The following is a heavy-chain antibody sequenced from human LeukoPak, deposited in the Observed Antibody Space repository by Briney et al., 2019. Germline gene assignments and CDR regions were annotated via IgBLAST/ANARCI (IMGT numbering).Heavy chain of an antibody. CDR1: GYTFTSYG. Sequence: ASVKVSCRASGYTFTSYGISWVRQAPGQGLEWMGWISAYNGNTNYAQKLQGRVTMTTDTSTSTAYMELRSLRSDDTAVYYCARWPHDRIAVAYWGQGTLVTVSS. D-gene: IGHD6-19*01. CDR2: ISAYNGNT. J-gene: IGHJ4*02. V-gene: IGHV1-18*01. CDR3: ARWPHDRIAVAY.